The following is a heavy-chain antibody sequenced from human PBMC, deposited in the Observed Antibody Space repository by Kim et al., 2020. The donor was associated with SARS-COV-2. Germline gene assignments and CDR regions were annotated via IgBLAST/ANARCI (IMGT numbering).Heavy chain of an antibody. CDR3: ARDTYYYGSGSYYPTYYYYYGMDV. Sequence: SETLSLTCTVSGGSISSYYWSWIRQPPGKGLEWIGYIYYSGSTNYNPSLKSRVTISVDTSKNQFSLKLSSVTAADTAVYYCARDTYYYGSGSYYPTYYYYYGMDVWGQGTTDTVSS. CDR1: GGSISSYY. J-gene: IGHJ6*02. D-gene: IGHD3-10*01. V-gene: IGHV4-59*01. CDR2: IYYSGST.